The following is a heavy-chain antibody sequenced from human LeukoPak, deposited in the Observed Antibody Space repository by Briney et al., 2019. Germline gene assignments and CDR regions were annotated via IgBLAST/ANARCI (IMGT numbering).Heavy chain of an antibody. D-gene: IGHD6-13*01. Sequence: GGSLRLSCAASGFTFSSYWMSWVRQAPGKGLEWVANIKQDGSEKYYVDSVKGRFTISRDNAKNSLYLQMNRLRAEDTAVYYCATSLSSSWYKGAFDIWGQGTMVTVSS. CDR3: ATSLSSSWYKGAFDI. CDR1: GFTFSSYW. CDR2: IKQDGSEK. V-gene: IGHV3-7*01. J-gene: IGHJ3*02.